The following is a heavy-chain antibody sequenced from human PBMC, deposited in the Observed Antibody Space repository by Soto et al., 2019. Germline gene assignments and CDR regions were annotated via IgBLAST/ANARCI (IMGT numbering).Heavy chain of an antibody. D-gene: IGHD5-18*01. J-gene: IGHJ6*03. V-gene: IGHV4-59*12. Sequence: SETLSLTCTISNGSIGTNYWSWLRQPPGKPLEWIGHIYYSGTTDYNPSLKSRVTLSVDTSKSQFSLKLSSVTAADTAVYYCARAPWIYSFLNYYYMDVWGKGTTVTVSS. CDR1: NGSIGTNY. CDR3: ARAPWIYSFLNYYYMDV. CDR2: IYYSGTT.